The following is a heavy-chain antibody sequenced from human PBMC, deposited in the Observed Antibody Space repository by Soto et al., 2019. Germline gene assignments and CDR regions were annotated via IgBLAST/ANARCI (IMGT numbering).Heavy chain of an antibody. D-gene: IGHD1-26*01. CDR1: GGSISSGDYY. CDR3: ARSLPYYYYGMDV. Sequence: ASETLSLTCTVSGGSISSGDYYWSWIRQPPGKGLEWIGYIYYSGSTYYNPSLKSRVTISVDTSKNQFSLKLSSVTAADTAVYYCARSLPYYYYGMDVWGQGTTVTAP. V-gene: IGHV4-30-4*01. CDR2: IYYSGST. J-gene: IGHJ6*02.